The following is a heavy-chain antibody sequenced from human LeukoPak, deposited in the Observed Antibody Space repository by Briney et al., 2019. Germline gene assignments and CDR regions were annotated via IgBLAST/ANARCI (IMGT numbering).Heavy chain of an antibody. J-gene: IGHJ4*02. CDR3: ARVRDYLFDY. CDR2: IRPSTGDT. Sequence: GASVKVSCKASGGTFLGGTFNNYAINWVRPAPGQGLEWMGWIRPSTGDTDYALNLQGRVTLTTDTSTSTAYMELRSLRSDDTAVYYCARVRDYLFDYWGQGTLVTVSS. CDR1: GGTFLGGTFNNYA. V-gene: IGHV1-18*01. D-gene: IGHD2/OR15-2a*01.